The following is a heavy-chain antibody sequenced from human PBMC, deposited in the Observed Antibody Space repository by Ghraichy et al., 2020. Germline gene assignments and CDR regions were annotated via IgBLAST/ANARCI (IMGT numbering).Heavy chain of an antibody. J-gene: IGHJ4*02. CDR2: ISSSSSYI. V-gene: IGHV3-21*01. CDR1: GFTFSSYS. D-gene: IGHD4-17*01. Sequence: GGSLRLSCAASGFTFSSYSMNWVRQAPGKGLEWVSSISSSSSYIYYADSVKGRFTISRDNAKNSLYLQMNSLRAEDTAVYYCARDPSRYGDSRDSRGLGHLDYWGQGTLVTVSS. CDR3: ARDPSRYGDSRDSRGLGHLDY.